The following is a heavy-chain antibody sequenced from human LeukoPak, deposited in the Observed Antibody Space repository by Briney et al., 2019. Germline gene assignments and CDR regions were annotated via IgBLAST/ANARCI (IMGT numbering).Heavy chain of an antibody. V-gene: IGHV3-7*01. CDR2: IKQDGSEK. CDR3: ASDEGSFDY. CDR1: GFTVSGFW. J-gene: IGHJ4*02. Sequence: AGSLTLSCAASGFTVSGFWMSWVRQAPGKGLEWVANIKQDGSEKYYVDSVKGRFTISRDNAKNSLYLQMNSLRAEDTAVYYCASDEGSFDYWGQGTLVTVSS.